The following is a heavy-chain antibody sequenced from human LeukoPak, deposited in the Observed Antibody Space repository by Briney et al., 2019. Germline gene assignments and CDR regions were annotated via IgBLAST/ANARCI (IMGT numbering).Heavy chain of an antibody. Sequence: SETLSLTCTVSGGSISSYYWSWIRQPAGKGLEWIGRIYSSGSTNYNPSLKSRVTMSVDMSKNQFSLKLSSVTAADTAVYYCARDKYYDFWSGYLGVFQHWGQGTLVTVSS. CDR1: GGSISSYY. CDR2: IYSSGST. J-gene: IGHJ1*01. CDR3: ARDKYYDFWSGYLGVFQH. D-gene: IGHD3-3*01. V-gene: IGHV4-4*07.